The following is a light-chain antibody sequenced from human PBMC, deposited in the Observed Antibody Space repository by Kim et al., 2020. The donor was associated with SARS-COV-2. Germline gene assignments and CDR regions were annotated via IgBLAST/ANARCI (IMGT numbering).Light chain of an antibody. V-gene: IGLV2-14*04. Sequence: GEWISSSCAGASGEVGGYSYVSWYQQHPGEAPRLRIYDVSRRPSGVSSRCSGSRAGNAASLGISGLQAEDEADYYCSSYRSSSTWVFGGGTQLTVL. CDR1: SGEVGGYSY. CDR2: DVS. CDR3: SSYRSSSTWV. J-gene: IGLJ3*02.